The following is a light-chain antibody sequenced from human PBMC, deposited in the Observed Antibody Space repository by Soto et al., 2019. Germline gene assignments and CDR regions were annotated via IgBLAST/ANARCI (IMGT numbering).Light chain of an antibody. J-gene: IGKJ1*01. CDR1: QSISSW. CDR3: QQYSTYSGA. CDR2: EAS. V-gene: IGKV1-5*01. Sequence: DIQMTQSPSTLSASVGDRITITCRASQSISSWLAWYQQKPGKAPKVLIYEASRLESGVPSRFSGSASGTEFTLTVSSLQPDDFATYYCQQYSTYSGAFGQGNKVEIK.